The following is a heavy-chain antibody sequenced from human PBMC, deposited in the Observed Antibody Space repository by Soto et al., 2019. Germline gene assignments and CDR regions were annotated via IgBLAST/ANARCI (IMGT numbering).Heavy chain of an antibody. CDR1: GHSSTHNG. CDR2: ININRGDV. Sequence: GASVKVSCKASGHSSTHNGISWVRRAPGQGLEWMGWININRGDVNHAPKFQGRVTLTTDTSTTTAYMELRSLRLDDTAVYFCATDDMNRDRFDFWGHGTLVTVSS. V-gene: IGHV1-18*01. CDR3: ATDDMNRDRFDF. J-gene: IGHJ4*01.